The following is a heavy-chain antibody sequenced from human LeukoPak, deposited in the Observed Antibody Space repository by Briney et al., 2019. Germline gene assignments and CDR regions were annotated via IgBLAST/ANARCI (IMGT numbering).Heavy chain of an antibody. CDR1: GFALRNYA. Sequence: GGSLRLSCVGSGFALRNYAMTWVRQAPGKGPEWVSSITGSGGTIRYADSVKGRFTISGDNSVDTLYLQMNRLSAEDTAVYYCGKDPNGDYVGAFDFWGRGTMVTVSS. CDR3: GKDPNGDYVGAFDF. D-gene: IGHD4-17*01. CDR2: ITGSGGTI. V-gene: IGHV3-23*01. J-gene: IGHJ3*01.